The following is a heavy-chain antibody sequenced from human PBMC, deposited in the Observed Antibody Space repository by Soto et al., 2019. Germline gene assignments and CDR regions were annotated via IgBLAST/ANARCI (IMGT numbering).Heavy chain of an antibody. Sequence: GGSLRLSCEASEFPFRNYAMSWVRQAPGKGLEWVSSISGSGDSTYYADSVKGRFTISRDNSKNTLYLQMNSLRAEDTAVYYCAKGGQFWSFDYWGQGTPVTVSS. J-gene: IGHJ4*02. CDR3: AKGGQFWSFDY. CDR1: EFPFRNYA. D-gene: IGHD2-8*02. CDR2: ISGSGDST. V-gene: IGHV3-23*01.